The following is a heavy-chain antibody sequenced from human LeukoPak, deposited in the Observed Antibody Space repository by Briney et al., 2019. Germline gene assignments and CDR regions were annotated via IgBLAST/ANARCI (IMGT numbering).Heavy chain of an antibody. CDR1: GYTFTSYY. J-gene: IGHJ4*02. CDR3: ARDGDDCSSTSRYPYYFDY. CDR2: INPSGGST. D-gene: IGHD2-2*01. Sequence: ASVKVSCKASGYTFTSYYMHWVRQAPGQGLEWMGIINPSGGSTSYAQKFQGRVTMTRDMSTSTVYMELSSLRSEDTAVYYCARDGDDCSSTSRYPYYFDYWGQGTLVTVSS. V-gene: IGHV1-46*01.